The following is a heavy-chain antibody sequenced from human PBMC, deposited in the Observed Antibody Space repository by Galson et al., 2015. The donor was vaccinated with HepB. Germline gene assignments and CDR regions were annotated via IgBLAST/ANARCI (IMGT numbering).Heavy chain of an antibody. J-gene: IGHJ3*02. CDR2: IIPIFGTA. D-gene: IGHD1-7*01. V-gene: IGHV1-69*13. CDR1: GGTFSSYA. Sequence: VKVSCKASGGTFSSYAISWVRQAPGQGLEWMGGIIPIFGTANYAQKFQGRVTITADESTSTAYMELSSLRSEDTAVYYCARDLTPPELRGPLDAFDIWGQGTMVTVSS. CDR3: ARDLTPPELRGPLDAFDI.